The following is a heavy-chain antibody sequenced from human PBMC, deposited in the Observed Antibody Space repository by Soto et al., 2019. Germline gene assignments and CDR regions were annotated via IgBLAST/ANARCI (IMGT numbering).Heavy chain of an antibody. CDR3: VRGGHGSGSYLGYS. D-gene: IGHD3-10*01. CDR1: GFTFTTYW. V-gene: IGHV3-7*03. CDR2: IRQDGGAQ. Sequence: GGSLRLSCVASGFTFTTYWMSWVRQAPGKGLQWVANIRQDGGAQYYVDSVKGRFTISRDNAKNSVYLQMDSLRVEDTAVYYCVRGGHGSGSYLGYSWGQGILVTVSS. J-gene: IGHJ4*02.